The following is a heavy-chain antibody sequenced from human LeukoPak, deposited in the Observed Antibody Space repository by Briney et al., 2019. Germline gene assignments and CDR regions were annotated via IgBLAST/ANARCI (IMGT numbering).Heavy chain of an antibody. V-gene: IGHV4-59*08. J-gene: IGHJ6*02. CDR2: IYYSGST. D-gene: IGHD4-4*01. Sequence: SETLSLTCTVSGGSISSYYWSWIRQPPGKGLEWIGYIYYSGSTNYNPSLKSRVTISVDTSKNQFSLKLSSVTAADTAVYCCARHRVTSGYYYYGMDVWGQGTTVTVSS. CDR3: ARHRVTSGYYYYGMDV. CDR1: GGSISSYY.